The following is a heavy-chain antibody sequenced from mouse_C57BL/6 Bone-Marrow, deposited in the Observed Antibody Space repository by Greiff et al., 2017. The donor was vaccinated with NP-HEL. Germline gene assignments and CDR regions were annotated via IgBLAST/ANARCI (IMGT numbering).Heavy chain of an antibody. J-gene: IGHJ2*01. V-gene: IGHV1-66*01. D-gene: IGHD3-3*01. CDR3: ARSWLGFDY. CDR1: GYSFTSYY. CDR2: IYPGSGNT. Sequence: QVQLQQSGPELVKPGASVKISCKASGYSFTSYYIHWVKQRPGQGLEWIGWIYPGSGNTKYNEKFKGKATLTADTSSSTANMQLSSLTSEDSAVYYCARSWLGFDYWGQGTTLTVSS.